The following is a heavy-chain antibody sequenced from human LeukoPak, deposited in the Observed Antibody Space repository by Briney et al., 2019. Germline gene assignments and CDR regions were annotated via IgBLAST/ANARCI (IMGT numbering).Heavy chain of an antibody. D-gene: IGHD3-22*01. CDR1: GFTFSTYA. J-gene: IGHJ4*02. V-gene: IGHV3-23*01. CDR2: ISSSGGST. Sequence: QPGGSLRLSCAASGFTFSTYAMTWVRQAPGKGLEWVSAISSSGGSTWYADSVKGRFTISRDNSKSTLYLQMYSLRAEDTALYYCAKNYDSTGYHYYFDYWGQGTLVTVSS. CDR3: AKNYDSTGYHYYFDY.